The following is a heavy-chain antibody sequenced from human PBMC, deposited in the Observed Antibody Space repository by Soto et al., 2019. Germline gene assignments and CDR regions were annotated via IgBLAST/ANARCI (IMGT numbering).Heavy chain of an antibody. Sequence: PSETLSLTCAVSGGSLSSSSWWSLVRQPPGKTLEWLGEIFYSGSTKYNPSLNSRVTISADQSKNDFSLRLSSVTAADTAVYYCVHHGGVPYYHDFWGQGMLVTVSS. D-gene: IGHD2-8*01. CDR2: IFYSGST. J-gene: IGHJ4*02. CDR3: VHHGGVPYYHDF. CDR1: GGSLSSSSW. V-gene: IGHV4-4*02.